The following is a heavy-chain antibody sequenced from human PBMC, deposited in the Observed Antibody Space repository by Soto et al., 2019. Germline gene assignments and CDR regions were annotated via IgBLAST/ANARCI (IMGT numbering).Heavy chain of an antibody. CDR1: GFTFSSYG. D-gene: IGHD6-19*01. J-gene: IGHJ6*04. V-gene: IGHV3-33*01. CDR2: IWYDGSNK. Sequence: GGSLRLSCAASGFTFSSYGMHWVRQAPGKGLEWVAVIWYDGSNKCYADSVKGRFTISRDNSKNTLYLQMNSLRAEDTAVYYCARDPYSSGWWRYYYYGMDVWGKGTTVTVSS. CDR3: ARDPYSSGWWRYYYYGMDV.